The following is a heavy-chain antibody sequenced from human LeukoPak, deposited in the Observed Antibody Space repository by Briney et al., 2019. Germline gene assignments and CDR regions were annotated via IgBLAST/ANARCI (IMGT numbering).Heavy chain of an antibody. J-gene: IGHJ4*02. CDR1: GFTFSSYW. CDR3: ARDIAVAVADEIH. V-gene: IGHV3-74*01. CDR2: INSDGSST. Sequence: GGSLRLSCAASGFTFSSYWMHWVRQAPGRGLVWVSRINSDGSSTSYADSVKGRFTISRDNAKNTLYLQMNSLRAEDTAVYYCARDIAVAVADEIHWGQGTLVTVSS. D-gene: IGHD6-19*01.